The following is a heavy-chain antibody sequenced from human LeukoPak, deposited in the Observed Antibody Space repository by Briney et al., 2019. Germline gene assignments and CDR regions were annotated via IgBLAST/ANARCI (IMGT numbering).Heavy chain of an antibody. D-gene: IGHD5-24*01. CDR3: AKGRARDGYSY. Sequence: GGSLRLSCAASGITFSSSATTWVRQVPGKGLEWASSLSESSGNTHYADSVKGRFTISRDNSKNTLYLQMNSLRGEDTAVYYCAKGRARDGYSYWGHGVLVTVSS. CDR2: LSESSGNT. J-gene: IGHJ4*01. CDR1: GITFSSSA. V-gene: IGHV3-23*01.